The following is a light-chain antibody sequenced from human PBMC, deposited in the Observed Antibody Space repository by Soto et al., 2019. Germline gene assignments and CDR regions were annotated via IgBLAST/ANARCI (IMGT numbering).Light chain of an antibody. CDR3: QSYDSSLSGSV. Sequence: QSVLTQPPSVSGAPGQRVTISCTGRSSNIGAGYDVHWYQQLPGTAPKLLIYGNSNRPSGVPDRFSGSKSGTSASLAITGLQSEDEADYDCQSYDSSLSGSVFGGGTKLTVL. J-gene: IGLJ2*01. CDR1: SSNIGAGYD. CDR2: GNS. V-gene: IGLV1-40*01.